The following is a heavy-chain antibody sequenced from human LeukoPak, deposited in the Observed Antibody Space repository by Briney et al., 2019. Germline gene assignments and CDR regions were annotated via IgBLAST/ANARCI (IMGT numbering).Heavy chain of an antibody. V-gene: IGHV4-38-2*01. Sequence: SETLSLTCAVSGYSISSGYYWGWIRQPPGKGLEWIGSIYHSGSTYYNPSLKSRVTISVDTSKNQFSLKLSSVTAADTAVYYCARRGVGATDAFDIWGQGTMATVSS. CDR3: ARRGVGATDAFDI. D-gene: IGHD1-26*01. CDR1: GYSISSGYY. J-gene: IGHJ3*02. CDR2: IYHSGST.